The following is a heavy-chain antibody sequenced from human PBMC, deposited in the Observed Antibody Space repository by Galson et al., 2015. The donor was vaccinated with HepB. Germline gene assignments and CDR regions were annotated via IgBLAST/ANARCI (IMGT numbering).Heavy chain of an antibody. CDR2: INHSGST. Sequence: SETLSLTCAVYGGSFSGYYWSWIRQPPGKGLEWIGEINHSGSTNYNPSLKSRVTISVDTSKNQFSLKLSSVTAADTAVYYCALHQIAAAGKIDYWGQGTLVTVSS. D-gene: IGHD6-13*01. J-gene: IGHJ4*02. CDR1: GGSFSGYY. CDR3: ALHQIAAAGKIDY. V-gene: IGHV4-34*01.